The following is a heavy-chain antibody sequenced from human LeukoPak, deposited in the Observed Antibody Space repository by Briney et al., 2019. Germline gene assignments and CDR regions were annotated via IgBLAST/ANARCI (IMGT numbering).Heavy chain of an antibody. D-gene: IGHD1-26*01. J-gene: IGHJ6*02. CDR2: INPSGGST. CDR1: GYTFTSYY. Sequence: ASVKVSCKASGYTFTSYYMHWVRQAPGQGLEWMEIINPSGGSTSYAQKFQGRVTMTRDTSTSTVYMELSSLRSEDTAVYYCARDRIVGATLYYYYYGMDVWGQGTTVTVSS. V-gene: IGHV1-46*01. CDR3: ARDRIVGATLYYYYYGMDV.